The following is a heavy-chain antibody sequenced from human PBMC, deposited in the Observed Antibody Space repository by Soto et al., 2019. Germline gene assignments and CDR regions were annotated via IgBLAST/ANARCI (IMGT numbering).Heavy chain of an antibody. J-gene: IGHJ6*02. CDR3: ARGSPFVIAAASYYGMDV. CDR1: GFTFSSYD. V-gene: IGHV3-13*01. D-gene: IGHD6-13*01. CDR2: IGTAGDT. Sequence: GSLRLSCAASGFTFSSYDMHWVRQATGKGLEWVSAIGTAGDTYYPGSVKGRFTISRENAKNSLYLQMNSLRAGDTAVYYCARGSPFVIAAASYYGMDVWGQGTTVTVS.